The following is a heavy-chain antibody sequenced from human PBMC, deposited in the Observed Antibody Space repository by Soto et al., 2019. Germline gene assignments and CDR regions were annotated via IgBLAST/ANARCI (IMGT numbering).Heavy chain of an antibody. V-gene: IGHV4-31*03. CDR2: IYYSGST. CDR1: GGSISSGGYY. CDR3: ARDQITMVRSPHFDY. Sequence: QVQLQESGPGLVKPSQTLSLTCTVSGGSISSGGYYWSWIRQHPGTGLEWVGYIYYSGSTYYNPSLKIRVNISVDPAKNQFTLKLSSVTAPDTAVYYCARDQITMVRSPHFDYWGQGTLVTVSS. J-gene: IGHJ4*02. D-gene: IGHD3-10*01.